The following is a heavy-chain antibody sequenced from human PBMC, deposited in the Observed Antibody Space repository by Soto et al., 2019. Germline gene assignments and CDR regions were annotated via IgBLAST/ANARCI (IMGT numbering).Heavy chain of an antibody. J-gene: IGHJ4*02. D-gene: IGHD3-22*01. CDR3: AAVTYYYDSSGYYLHPQLHDY. CDR2: IVVGSGNT. V-gene: IGHV1-58*01. Sequence: GASVKVSCKASGFTFTSSAVQWVRQARGQRLEWIGWIVVGSGNTNYAQKFQERVTITRDMSTSTAYMELSSLRSEDTAVYYCAAVTYYYDSSGYYLHPQLHDYWGQGTLVTVSS. CDR1: GFTFTSSA.